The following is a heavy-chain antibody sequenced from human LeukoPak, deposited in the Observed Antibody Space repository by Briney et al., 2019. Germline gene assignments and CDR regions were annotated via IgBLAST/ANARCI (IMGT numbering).Heavy chain of an antibody. V-gene: IGHV3-53*01. J-gene: IGHJ4*02. Sequence: GGSLRLSCAASGFTVSSNYMSWVRQAPGKGLEWVSVIYSGGSTYYADSVKGRFTISRDNSKNTLYLQMNSLRAEDTAVYYCARELGIEAQFDYWGQGTLVIVSS. CDR2: IYSGGST. CDR1: GFTVSSNY. D-gene: IGHD7-27*01. CDR3: ARELGIEAQFDY.